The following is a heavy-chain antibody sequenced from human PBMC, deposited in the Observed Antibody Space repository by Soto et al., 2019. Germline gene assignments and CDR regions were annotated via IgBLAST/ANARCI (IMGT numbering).Heavy chain of an antibody. J-gene: IGHJ4*02. CDR1: GFTFDDYA. Sequence: PGGSLRLSCAASGFTFDDYAMHWVRQAPGKGLEWVSGISWNSGSIGYADSVKGRFTISRDNAKNSLYLQMNSLRAEDTALYYCAKDSGSGYFSWSDYFEYWGQGTLVNVSS. V-gene: IGHV3-9*01. CDR2: ISWNSGSI. CDR3: AKDSGSGYFSWSDYFEY. D-gene: IGHD3-22*01.